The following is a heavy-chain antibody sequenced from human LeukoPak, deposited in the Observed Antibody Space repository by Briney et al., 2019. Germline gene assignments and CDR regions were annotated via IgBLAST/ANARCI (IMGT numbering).Heavy chain of an antibody. CDR3: ARVIYGNWFDP. J-gene: IGHJ5*02. CDR2: IYYSGST. Sequence: PSETLSLTCTVSGGSISSYYWSWIRQPPGKGLEWIGYIYYSGSTNYNPSLKSRVTISVDTSKNQFSLKLSSVTAADTAVYYCARVIYGNWFDPWGQGTLVTVSS. CDR1: GGSISSYY. V-gene: IGHV4-59*01. D-gene: IGHD3-10*01.